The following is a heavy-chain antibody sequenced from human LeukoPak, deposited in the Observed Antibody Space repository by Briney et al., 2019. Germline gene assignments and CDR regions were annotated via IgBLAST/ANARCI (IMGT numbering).Heavy chain of an antibody. CDR2: IIPIFGTA. Sequence: EASVKVSCKASGGTFSSYAISWVRQAPGQGLEWMGGIIPIFGTANYAQKFQGRVTITTDESTSTAYMELSSLRSEDTAVYYCAREGGITIFGVAQPGGAFDIWGQGTMVTVSS. D-gene: IGHD3-3*01. CDR3: AREGGITIFGVAQPGGAFDI. CDR1: GGTFSSYA. V-gene: IGHV1-69*05. J-gene: IGHJ3*02.